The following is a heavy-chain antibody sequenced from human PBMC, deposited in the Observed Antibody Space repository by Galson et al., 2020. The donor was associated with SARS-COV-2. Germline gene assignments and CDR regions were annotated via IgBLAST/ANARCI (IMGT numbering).Heavy chain of an antibody. J-gene: IGHJ5*02. CDR1: GGSISSGGYY. CDR2: IYYSGST. CDR3: ARDSTSHASVRWFDP. V-gene: IGHV4-31*03. Sequence: SETLSLTCTVSGGSISSGGYYWSWIRQHPGKGLEWIGYIYYSGSTYYNPSLKSRVTISVDTSKNQFSLKLSSVTAADTAVYYCARDSTSHASVRWFDPWGQGTLVTVSS.